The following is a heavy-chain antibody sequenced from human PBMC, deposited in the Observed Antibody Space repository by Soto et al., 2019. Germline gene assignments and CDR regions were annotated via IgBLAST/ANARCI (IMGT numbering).Heavy chain of an antibody. CDR3: ARAGDVDYDANSALIFFDY. Sequence: QVQLVQSGAEVRKPGASVKVSCKASGYTFTTYYMHWVRQAPGQGLERMGIMNPSGGSTSYAQKFQGRVSMTGETPTGAAYMELSSLRSEDTAVYYCARAGDVDYDANSALIFFDYCGQGTLVTVSS. D-gene: IGHD3-22*01. CDR2: MNPSGGST. V-gene: IGHV1-46*03. J-gene: IGHJ4*02. CDR1: GYTFTTYY.